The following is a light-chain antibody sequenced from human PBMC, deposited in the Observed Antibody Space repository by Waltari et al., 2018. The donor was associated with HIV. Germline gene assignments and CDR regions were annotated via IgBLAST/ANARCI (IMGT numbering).Light chain of an antibody. CDR1: SSNIGNNY. Sequence: QSVLTQPPSVSAAPGETVIISCSVSSSNIGNNYFSWYQQLPGTAPKLFIYDDDLRHSGIPDRFPGSRSGTSATLGITGLQTGDEADYYCGTWDTTLSAVVFGGGTKLTVL. V-gene: IGLV1-51*01. J-gene: IGLJ2*01. CDR2: DDD. CDR3: GTWDTTLSAVV.